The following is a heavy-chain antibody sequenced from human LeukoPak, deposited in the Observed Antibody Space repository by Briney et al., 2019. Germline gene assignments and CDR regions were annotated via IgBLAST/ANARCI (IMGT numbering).Heavy chain of an antibody. CDR1: GFTFSTYT. Sequence: GGSLRLSCVASGFTFSTYTMNWIRQAPGKGLEWVSGSIGSGGSAFYADSVKGRFSISRDTSKNTLFLHMNNLRAGDTAVYYCAKDSEKTYCGGDCYYGFWGQGTLVTVSS. CDR3: AKDSEKTYCGGDCYYGF. V-gene: IGHV3-23*01. CDR2: SIGSGGSA. D-gene: IGHD2-21*02. J-gene: IGHJ4*02.